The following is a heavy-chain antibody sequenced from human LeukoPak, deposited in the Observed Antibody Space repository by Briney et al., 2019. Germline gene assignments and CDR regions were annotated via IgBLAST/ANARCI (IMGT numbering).Heavy chain of an antibody. Sequence: GGSLRLSCAASGFTFSSYAMSWVRDAPGKGLEWGSAISGSGGSTYYADSVKGRFTISRDNSKNTLYLQMNSVRAEDTAVYCCANSIWFGEFYFDYWGQGTLVIVSS. J-gene: IGHJ4*02. CDR2: ISGSGGST. V-gene: IGHV3-23*01. D-gene: IGHD3-10*01. CDR3: ANSIWFGEFYFDY. CDR1: GFTFSSYA.